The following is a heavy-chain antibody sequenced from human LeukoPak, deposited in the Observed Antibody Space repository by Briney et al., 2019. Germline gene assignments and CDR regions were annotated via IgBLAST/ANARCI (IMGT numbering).Heavy chain of an antibody. CDR3: ARAQYYYDSSGYIDGFDI. CDR1: GGSISSNSYY. D-gene: IGHD3-22*01. J-gene: IGHJ3*02. CDR2: IYYSGST. V-gene: IGHV4-30-4*08. Sequence: PSETLSLTCTVSGGSISSNSYYWSWIRQPPGKGLEWIGYIYYSGSTYYNPSLQSRITISSDTSKNHFSLKLRSVTAADTAVYYCARAQYYYDSSGYIDGFDIWGQGTMVTVSS.